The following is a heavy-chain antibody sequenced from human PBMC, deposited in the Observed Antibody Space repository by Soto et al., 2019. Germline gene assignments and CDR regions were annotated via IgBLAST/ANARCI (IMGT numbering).Heavy chain of an antibody. Sequence: PGGSLRLSCAASGFTFSTDAMVWVSQAPGKGLEWVSAISGSGGSTYYADSVKGRFTISRDNSKNTLYLQMNSLRAEDTAVYYCATYSSSWFSSYFAYWGQGTLVTVSS. V-gene: IGHV3-23*01. J-gene: IGHJ4*02. D-gene: IGHD6-13*01. CDR1: GFTFSTDA. CDR2: ISGSGGST. CDR3: ATYSSSWFSSYFAY.